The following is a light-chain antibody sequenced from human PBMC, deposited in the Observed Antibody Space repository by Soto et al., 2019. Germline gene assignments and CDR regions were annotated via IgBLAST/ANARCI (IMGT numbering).Light chain of an antibody. CDR3: SSHTSSSNLVV. CDR2: EVS. CDR1: SSDVGGYNY. J-gene: IGLJ2*01. Sequence: QSALTQPASVSGAPGQSITISCTGTSSDVGGYNYVSWYQQHPGKAPKLMIFEVSNRPSGVSNRFSGSKSGNTASLTISGLQAEDEADYYCSSHTSSSNLVVFGGSTKLTVL. V-gene: IGLV2-14*01.